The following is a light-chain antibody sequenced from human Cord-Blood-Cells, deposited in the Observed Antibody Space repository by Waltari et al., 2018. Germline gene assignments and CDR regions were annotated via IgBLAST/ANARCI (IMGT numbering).Light chain of an antibody. CDR3: AAWDDSLIWV. CDR1: SSNIGSTT. V-gene: IGLV1-44*01. Sequence: QSVLTQPPSASGTPGQRVTISCSGSSSNIGSTTVNWYQQLPGTAPKLLIYSNNQRPSGVPDRFSGSKSGTSASLAISGLQSEDEADYYCAAWDDSLIWVFGGGTKLTVL. J-gene: IGLJ3*02. CDR2: SNN.